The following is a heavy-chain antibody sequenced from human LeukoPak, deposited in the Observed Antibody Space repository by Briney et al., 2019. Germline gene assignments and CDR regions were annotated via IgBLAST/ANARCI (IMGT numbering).Heavy chain of an antibody. V-gene: IGHV4-39*01. J-gene: IGHJ5*02. CDR1: GDSISSSNYY. CDR2: TYYSGNT. Sequence: SETLSLTCTVSGDSISSSNYYWGWVRQPPGKGLEWIGSTYYSGNTYYNPSLKSRVTISVDTSKSQFSLKLSSVTAADSAMYYCARHRAVAAVGAVHWFDPWGQGTLVTVSS. D-gene: IGHD6-13*01. CDR3: ARHRAVAAVGAVHWFDP.